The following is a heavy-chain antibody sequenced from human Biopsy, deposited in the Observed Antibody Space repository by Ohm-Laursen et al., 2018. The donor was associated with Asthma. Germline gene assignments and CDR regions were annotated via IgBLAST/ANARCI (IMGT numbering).Heavy chain of an antibody. CDR2: IIPIFGTA. CDR3: ARDGPVGAPSDY. D-gene: IGHD1-26*01. J-gene: IGHJ4*02. CDR1: GGTFSSYA. V-gene: IGHV1-69*13. Sequence: SVKVSCKASGGTFSSYAISWVRQAPGQGLEWMGGIIPIFGTANYAQKFQGRATITADESTSTAYMELSSLRSDDTAVYYCARDGPVGAPSDYWGQGTLVTVSS.